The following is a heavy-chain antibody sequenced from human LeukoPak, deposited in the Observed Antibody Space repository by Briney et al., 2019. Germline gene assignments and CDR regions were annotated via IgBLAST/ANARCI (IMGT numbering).Heavy chain of an antibody. CDR2: IFFSGGS. V-gene: IGHV4-59*08. D-gene: IGHD2/OR15-2a*01. CDR3: ARLGNTFDI. Sequence: SETLSLTCTVSGGSISSYYWTWIRQPPGKGLEWIGYIFFSGGSNYNPSLKSRVTISVDTSKNHFSLKLSSVTAADTAVYYCARLGNTFDIWGQGTMVTVPS. CDR1: GGSISSYY. J-gene: IGHJ3*02.